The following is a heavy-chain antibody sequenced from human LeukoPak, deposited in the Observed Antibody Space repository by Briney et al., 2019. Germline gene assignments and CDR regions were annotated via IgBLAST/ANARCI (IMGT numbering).Heavy chain of an antibody. CDR2: ISSFSRTT. CDR1: GFTFSSYA. CDR3: ARVLGEAPGWLDP. J-gene: IGHJ5*02. Sequence: GGSLRLSCAASGFTFSSYAMSWVRQAPGKGLEWVSYISSFSRTTYYADSVKGRFTISRDNAKNSVYLQVNSLRAEDTAVYYCARVLGEAPGWLDPWGQGTLVTVSS. V-gene: IGHV3-48*01. D-gene: IGHD3-16*01.